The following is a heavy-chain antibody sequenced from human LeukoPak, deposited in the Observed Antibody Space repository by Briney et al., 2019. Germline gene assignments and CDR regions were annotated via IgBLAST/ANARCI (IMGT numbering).Heavy chain of an antibody. CDR3: ALSVDTAMVSVYYFDY. CDR1: GGSISSSSYY. Sequence: ETLSLTCTVSGGSISSSSYYWGWIRQAPGKGLEWVSAISGSGGSTYYADSVKGRFTISRDNSKNTLYLQMNSLRAEDTAVYYCALSVDTAMVSVYYFDYWGQGTLVTVSS. J-gene: IGHJ4*02. V-gene: IGHV3-23*01. D-gene: IGHD5-18*01. CDR2: ISGSGGST.